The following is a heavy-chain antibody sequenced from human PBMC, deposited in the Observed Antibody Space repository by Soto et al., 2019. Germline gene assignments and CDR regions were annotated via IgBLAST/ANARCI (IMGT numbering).Heavy chain of an antibody. D-gene: IGHD3-16*02. J-gene: IGHJ3*02. CDR1: GYTFTSYG. Sequence: ASVKVSCKASGYTFTSYGISWVRQAPGQGLKWMGWISAYNGNTNYAQKLQGRVTMTTDTSTSTAYMELRSLRSDDTAVYYCARGLMITFGGVIVIPGDAFDIWGQGTMVTVSS. V-gene: IGHV1-18*01. CDR3: ARGLMITFGGVIVIPGDAFDI. CDR2: ISAYNGNT.